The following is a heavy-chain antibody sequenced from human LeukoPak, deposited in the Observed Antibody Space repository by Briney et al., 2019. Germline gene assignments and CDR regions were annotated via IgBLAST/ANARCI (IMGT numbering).Heavy chain of an antibody. D-gene: IGHD5-12*01. Sequence: ASVKVSCKAYGYSFTSNYIHWVRQAPGQGLEWMGMIYPRDGSTSYAQKFQGRVTVTRDTSTSTVHMELSGLRSEDTAVYYCAREIQRLLLAFVDAAYFDYWGQGTLVTVSS. V-gene: IGHV1-46*01. CDR2: IYPRDGST. CDR3: AREIQRLLLAFVDAAYFDY. CDR1: GYSFTSNY. J-gene: IGHJ4*02.